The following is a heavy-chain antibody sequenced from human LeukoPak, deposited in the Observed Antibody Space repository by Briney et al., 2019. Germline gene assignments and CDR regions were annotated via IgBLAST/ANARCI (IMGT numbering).Heavy chain of an antibody. Sequence: SETLSLTCTVSGGSISSSSYYWGWIRQPPGKGLEWIGSVYYSGSTYYNPSLKSRVTISVDTSKNQFSLKLSSVTAADTAVYYCARPRDGHKGGPFYFDYWGQGTLVTVSS. J-gene: IGHJ4*02. CDR3: ARPRDGHKGGPFYFDY. CDR1: GGSISSSSYY. CDR2: VYYSGST. V-gene: IGHV4-39*01. D-gene: IGHD5-24*01.